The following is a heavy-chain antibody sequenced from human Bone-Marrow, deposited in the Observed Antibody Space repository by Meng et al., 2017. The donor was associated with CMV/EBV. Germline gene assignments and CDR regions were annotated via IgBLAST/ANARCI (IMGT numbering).Heavy chain of an antibody. CDR1: GFTFDDHG. CDR2: INWSGTST. CDR3: ARVAAAGRGMDV. J-gene: IGHJ6*02. V-gene: IGHV3-20*04. D-gene: IGHD6-13*01. Sequence: GGSLRLSCAASGFTFDDHGMAWARQVPGKGLEWVSGINWSGTSTGYADSVKGRVTISRDNAKNSVFLQMTSLRAEDTAVYYCARVAAAGRGMDVWGQGTTVTVSS.